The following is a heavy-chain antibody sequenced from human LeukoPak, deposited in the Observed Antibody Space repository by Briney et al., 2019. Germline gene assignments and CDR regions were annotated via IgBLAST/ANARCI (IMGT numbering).Heavy chain of an antibody. Sequence: GGSLRLSCTASGFTFGDYAMSWVRQAPGEGLEWVGFVRSRAYGGGTTEYAASVKGRFAISRDDSRSIAYLQMNSLKAEDTAVYYCTLSYCSSTSCYAFYFDSWGQGTLVTVSS. CDR2: VRSRAYGGGTT. V-gene: IGHV3-49*04. CDR1: GFTFGDYA. J-gene: IGHJ4*02. CDR3: TLSYCSSTSCYAFYFDS. D-gene: IGHD2-2*01.